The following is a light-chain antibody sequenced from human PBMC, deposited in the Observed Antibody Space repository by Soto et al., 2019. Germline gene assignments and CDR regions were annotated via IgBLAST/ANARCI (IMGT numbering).Light chain of an antibody. CDR1: QSISSW. CDR2: KAS. CDR3: QHRTNWPPVT. Sequence: DIQMTQSPSTLSASVGDRVTITCRASQSISSWLAWYQQKPGKAPKLLIYKASSLESGVPSRFSGSGSGTEFTLTISSLEPEDFAVYYCQHRTNWPPVTFGQGTRLEIK. V-gene: IGKV1-5*03. J-gene: IGKJ5*01.